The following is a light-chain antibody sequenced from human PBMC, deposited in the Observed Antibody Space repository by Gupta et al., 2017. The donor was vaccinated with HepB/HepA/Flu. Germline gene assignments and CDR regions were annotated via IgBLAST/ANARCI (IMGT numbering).Light chain of an antibody. V-gene: IGKV3-15*01. CDR3: QQDDNWPPWT. CDR2: GAS. J-gene: IGKJ1*01. CDR1: QSVSSN. Sequence: EIVLTQSPATLSVSPGERATLSCRASQSVSSNLAWYQHKPGQAPRLLIHGASIRATGNPARFSGSGYGTEVTLTISSRQSEDFAIYFCQQDDNWPPWTFGQGTKVEIK.